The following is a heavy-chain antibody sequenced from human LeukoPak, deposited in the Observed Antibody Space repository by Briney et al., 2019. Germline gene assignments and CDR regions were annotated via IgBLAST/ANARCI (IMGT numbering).Heavy chain of an antibody. CDR1: GGSISSSSYY. J-gene: IGHJ6*03. Sequence: PSETLSLTCTVSGGSISSSSYYWGWIRQPPGKGLEWIGSIYYSGSTYYNPSLKSRVTISVDTSKNQFSLKLSSVTAADTAVYYCARGGYSSSWYYYYYYMDVWGKGTTVTVSS. CDR3: ARGGYSSSWYYYYYYMDV. D-gene: IGHD6-13*01. CDR2: IYYSGST. V-gene: IGHV4-39*07.